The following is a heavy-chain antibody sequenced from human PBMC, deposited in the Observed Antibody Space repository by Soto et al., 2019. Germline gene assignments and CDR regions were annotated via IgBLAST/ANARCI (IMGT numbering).Heavy chain of an antibody. CDR3: ARHRGCSGGSCYRWFDP. J-gene: IGHJ5*02. CDR2: INHSGST. D-gene: IGHD2-15*01. V-gene: IGHV4-34*01. CDR1: GGSFSGYY. Sequence: SETLSLTCAVYGGSFSGYYWSWIRQPPGKGLEWIGEINHSGSTNYNPSLTSRVTISVDTSKNQFSLKLTSVTASDTAVYYFARHRGCSGGSCYRWFDPWGQGTLVTVSS.